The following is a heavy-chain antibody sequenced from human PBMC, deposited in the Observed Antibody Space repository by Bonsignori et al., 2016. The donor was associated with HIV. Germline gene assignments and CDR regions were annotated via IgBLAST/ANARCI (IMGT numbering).Heavy chain of an antibody. V-gene: IGHV1-8*01. J-gene: IGHJ3*02. CDR2: MNPYSGNT. Sequence: WVRQAPGQGLEWMGWMNPYSGNTGFAQTFQGRFTMTSNTSISTAYMELNSLKSEDTALYYCTRDARPYDSNSGAFDIWGQGTMVTVSS. CDR3: TRDARPYDSNSGAFDI. D-gene: IGHD3-22*01.